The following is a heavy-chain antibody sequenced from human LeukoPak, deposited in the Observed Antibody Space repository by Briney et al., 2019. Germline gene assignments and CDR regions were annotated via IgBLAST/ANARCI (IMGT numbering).Heavy chain of an antibody. V-gene: IGHV4-34*01. CDR3: ARGSRSYYMDV. CDR2: INHSGST. J-gene: IGHJ6*03. Sequence: PSETLSLTCAIYGGSFSGYYWSWIRQPPGKGLDLSGEINHSGSTNYNPALKSRVTLSVHTSKHQLSLKLSSVTAAETAVYYCARGSRSYYMDVWGKGTTVTVSS. CDR1: GGSFSGYY. D-gene: IGHD3-10*01.